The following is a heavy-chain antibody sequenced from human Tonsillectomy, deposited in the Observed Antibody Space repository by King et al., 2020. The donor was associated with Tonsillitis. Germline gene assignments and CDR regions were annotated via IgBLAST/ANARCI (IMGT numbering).Heavy chain of an antibody. J-gene: IGHJ4*02. CDR3: AKSAGSGSDHLNY. Sequence: VQLVESGGGVVQPGRSLRLSCAASGFSFSSYGMHWVRQAPGKGLEWVAVISYDGSSKYYADSVKGRFTISRDNSKNTLSLQMNSLRPEDTAVYYCAKSAGSGSDHLNYWGQGTLVTVSS. CDR2: ISYDGSSK. V-gene: IGHV3-30*18. D-gene: IGHD3-10*01. CDR1: GFSFSSYG.